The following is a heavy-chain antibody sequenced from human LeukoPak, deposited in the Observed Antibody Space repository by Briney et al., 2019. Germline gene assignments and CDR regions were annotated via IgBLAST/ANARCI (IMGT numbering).Heavy chain of an antibody. Sequence: GGSLRLSCAASGFTFSSYAMSWVRQAPGKGLEWVAVISYDGSNKYYADSVKGRFTISRDNSKNTLYLQMNSLRAEDTAVYYCARVRSPMTTDGNHNFDYWGQGTLVTVSS. CDR3: ARVRSPMTTDGNHNFDY. CDR2: ISYDGSNK. J-gene: IGHJ4*02. V-gene: IGHV3-30-3*01. D-gene: IGHD4-11*01. CDR1: GFTFSSYA.